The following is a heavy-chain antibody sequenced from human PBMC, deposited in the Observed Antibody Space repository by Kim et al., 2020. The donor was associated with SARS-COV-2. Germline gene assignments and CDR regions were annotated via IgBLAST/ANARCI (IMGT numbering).Heavy chain of an antibody. CDR3: ARDCDGSGSYNDY. Sequence: GGSLRLSCAASGFTFSDYYMSWVRQAPGKGLEWVSYISSSSSYTNYADSVKGRFTISRDNAKNSLYLQMNSLRAEDTAVYYCARDCDGSGSYNDYWGQGTLVTVSS. J-gene: IGHJ4*02. CDR2: ISSSSSYT. CDR1: GFTFSDYY. D-gene: IGHD3-10*01. V-gene: IGHV3-11*06.